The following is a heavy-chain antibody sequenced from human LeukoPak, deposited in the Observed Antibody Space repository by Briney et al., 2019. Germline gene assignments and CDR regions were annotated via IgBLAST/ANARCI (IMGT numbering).Heavy chain of an antibody. J-gene: IGHJ3*02. D-gene: IGHD2-2*01. V-gene: IGHV3-74*01. CDR1: GFTFSSYW. CDR3: AREGYCSSTSCYDAFDI. CDR2: INSDGSST. Sequence: GGSLRLSCAASGFTFSSYWMHWVRQAPGKGLVWVSRINSDGSSTSYADSVKGRFTISRDNAKNTLYLQMNSLRAEDTAVYYCAREGYCSSTSCYDAFDIWGQGTMVTVSS.